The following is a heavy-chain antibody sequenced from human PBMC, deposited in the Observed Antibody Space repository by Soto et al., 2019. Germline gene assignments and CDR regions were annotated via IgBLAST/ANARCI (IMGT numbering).Heavy chain of an antibody. V-gene: IGHV1-69*13. Sequence: ASVKVSCKASGGTFSSYAISWVRQAPGQGLEWMGGIIPIFGTANYEQKFQVRVTITADESTSTAYMELSSLRSEDTAVYYCARESDQLINYFDYWGQGTLVTVSS. CDR2: IIPIFGTA. D-gene: IGHD2-2*01. CDR3: ARESDQLINYFDY. CDR1: GGTFSSYA. J-gene: IGHJ4*02.